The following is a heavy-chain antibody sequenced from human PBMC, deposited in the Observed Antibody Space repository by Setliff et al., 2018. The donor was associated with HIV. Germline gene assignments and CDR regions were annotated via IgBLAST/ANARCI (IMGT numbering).Heavy chain of an antibody. Sequence: ASVKVSCKTSGYTLGSHGISWVRQAPGQGLEWMGWISAYNGNTNYAQKFQGRVTMTRDTSTNTAYMEVRSLGPDDTAVYYCAKDKTEGAMGHWGQGTLVTVSS. CDR1: GYTLGSHG. CDR3: AKDKTEGAMGH. CDR2: ISAYNGNT. J-gene: IGHJ4*02. V-gene: IGHV1-18*01. D-gene: IGHD1-26*01.